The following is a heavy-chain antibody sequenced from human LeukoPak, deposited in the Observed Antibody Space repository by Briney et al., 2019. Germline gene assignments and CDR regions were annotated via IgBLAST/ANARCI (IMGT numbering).Heavy chain of an antibody. V-gene: IGHV1-2*02. CDR2: INPNSGVT. CDR1: GYTFTGFF. J-gene: IGHJ4*02. D-gene: IGHD1-26*01. CDR3: ARDLIARGALDH. Sequence: ASVKVSCKASGYTFTGFFMHWVRQAPGQGPEWMGDINPNSGVTYYAQKFQGRVTMTRDTSISTAYMELSSLTCDDTAVYYCARDLIARGALDHWGQGILVTVSS.